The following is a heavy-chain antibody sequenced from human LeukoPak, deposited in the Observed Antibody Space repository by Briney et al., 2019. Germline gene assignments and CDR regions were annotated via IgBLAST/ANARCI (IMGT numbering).Heavy chain of an antibody. V-gene: IGHV1-18*01. J-gene: IGHJ4*02. Sequence: ASVKVSCKASGYTFTSYGISWVRQAPGQGLEWMGWISAYNSNPNYAQKFQARVTMTTDTSTGTAYMELRSLTSDDTAVYYCARESSWYNYFDYWGQGTLVTVSS. CDR2: ISAYNSNP. CDR3: ARESSWYNYFDY. D-gene: IGHD6-19*01. CDR1: GYTFTSYG.